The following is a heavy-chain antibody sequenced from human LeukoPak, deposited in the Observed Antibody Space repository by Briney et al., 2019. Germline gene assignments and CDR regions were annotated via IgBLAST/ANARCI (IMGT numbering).Heavy chain of an antibody. CDR3: ARAASVAGTYALNH. J-gene: IGHJ4*02. D-gene: IGHD6-19*01. CDR2: IYGGGST. V-gene: IGHV3-66*01. CDR1: GFTVSSNY. Sequence: GGSLRLSCAVSGFTVSSNYMSWVRQAPGKGLEWVPVIYGGGSTYYADSVKGRFTISRDNSKNTLYLQMNSLRAEDTAVYYCARAASVAGTYALNHWGQGTLVTVSS.